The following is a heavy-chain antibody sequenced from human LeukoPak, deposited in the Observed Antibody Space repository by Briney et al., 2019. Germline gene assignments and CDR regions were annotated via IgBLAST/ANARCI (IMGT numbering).Heavy chain of an antibody. Sequence: SETLSLTCTVSGYSISSGYYWGWIRQPPGKGLEWIGSIYHSGSTYYNPSLKSRVTISVDTPKNQFTLKLSSVTAADTAVYYCARDNSYGSGSYYKGANWFDPWGQGTLVTVSS. D-gene: IGHD3-10*01. CDR3: ARDNSYGSGSYYKGANWFDP. V-gene: IGHV4-38-2*02. J-gene: IGHJ5*02. CDR1: GYSISSGYY. CDR2: IYHSGST.